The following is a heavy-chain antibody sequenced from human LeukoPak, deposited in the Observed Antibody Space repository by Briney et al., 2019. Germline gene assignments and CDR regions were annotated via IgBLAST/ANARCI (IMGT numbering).Heavy chain of an antibody. CDR1: GFTFSSYA. J-gene: IGHJ6*03. Sequence: GRSLRLSCAASGFTFSSYAMHWVRQAPGKGLEWVAVISYDGSNKYYADSVKGRFTISRDNSKNTLYLQMNSMRAEDTAVYYCARRAAATYYYYYYMDVWGKGTTVTVSS. V-gene: IGHV3-30*01. D-gene: IGHD6-13*01. CDR2: ISYDGSNK. CDR3: ARRAAATYYYYYYMDV.